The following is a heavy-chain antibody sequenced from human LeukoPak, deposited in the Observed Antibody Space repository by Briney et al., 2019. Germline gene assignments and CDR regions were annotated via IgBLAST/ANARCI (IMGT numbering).Heavy chain of an antibody. CDR2: IFYSGST. CDR3: ARHVGIIAPYFDY. V-gene: IGHV4-39*01. J-gene: IGHJ4*02. D-gene: IGHD3-10*01. CDR1: GGSISSSSYY. Sequence: SETLSLTCTVSGGSISSSSYYWGWIRQPPGKGLEWIGNIFYSGSTYYNPSLKSRVTISVDTSKNQFSLKLSSVTAADTAVYYCARHVGIIAPYFDYWGQGTLVTVSS.